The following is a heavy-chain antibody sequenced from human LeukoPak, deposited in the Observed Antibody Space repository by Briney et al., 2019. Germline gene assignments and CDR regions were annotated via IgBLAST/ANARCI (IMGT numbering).Heavy chain of an antibody. D-gene: IGHD3-10*01. CDR1: GFTFSSYW. CDR3: ARDRLYYYGSGRPDY. V-gene: IGHV3-74*01. Sequence: GGSLRLSCAASGFTFSSYWMHWVRQAPGKRLVWVSRINSDGSSTSYADSVKGRFTISRDNAKNTLYLQMNSLRAEDTAVYYCARDRLYYYGSGRPDYWGQGTLVTVSS. CDR2: INSDGSST. J-gene: IGHJ4*02.